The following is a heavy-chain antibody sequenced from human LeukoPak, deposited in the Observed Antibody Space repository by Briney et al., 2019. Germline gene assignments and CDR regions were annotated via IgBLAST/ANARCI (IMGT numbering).Heavy chain of an antibody. V-gene: IGHV4-4*07. CDR2: IYTSGST. CDR1: GGSISSYY. Sequence: SETLSLTCTVSGGSISSYYWSWIRQPAGKGLEWIGRIYTSGSTNYNPSLKSRVTMSVDTSKNQFSLKLSSVTAADTAIYYCARDRDYSSPFFQGVYCMDVWGKGTTVTVSS. CDR3: ARDRDYSSPFFQGVYCMDV. D-gene: IGHD4-11*01. J-gene: IGHJ6*03.